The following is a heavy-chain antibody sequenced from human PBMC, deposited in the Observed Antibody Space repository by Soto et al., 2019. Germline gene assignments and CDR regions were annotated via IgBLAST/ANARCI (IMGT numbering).Heavy chain of an antibody. CDR3: AAVGDFWSGYSVYYYYGMDV. J-gene: IGHJ6*02. V-gene: IGHV1-58*01. CDR1: GFTFTSSA. Sequence: SVKVSCKASGFTFTSSAVQWVRQARGQRLEWIGWIVVGSGNTNYAQKFQERVTITRDMSTSTAYMELSSLRSEDTAVYYCAAVGDFWSGYSVYYYYGMDVWGQGTTVTVSS. D-gene: IGHD3-3*01. CDR2: IVVGSGNT.